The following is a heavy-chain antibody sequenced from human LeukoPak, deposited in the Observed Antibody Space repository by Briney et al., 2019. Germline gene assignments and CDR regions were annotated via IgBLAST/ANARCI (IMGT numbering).Heavy chain of an antibody. V-gene: IGHV4-30-2*01. J-gene: IGHJ4*02. CDR3: ARDRGQWLSDY. CDR1: GGSISSGGYY. Sequence: SSQTLSLTCTVSGGSISSGGYYWSWIRQPPGKGLEWIGYIYHSGSTYYNPSLKSRVTISVDRSKNQFSLKLSSVTAADTAVYYCARDRGQWLSDYWGQGTLVAVSS. CDR2: IYHSGST. D-gene: IGHD6-19*01.